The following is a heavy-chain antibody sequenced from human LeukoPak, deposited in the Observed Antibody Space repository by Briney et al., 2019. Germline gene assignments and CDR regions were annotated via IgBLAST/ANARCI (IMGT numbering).Heavy chain of an antibody. D-gene: IGHD3-3*01. Sequence: PSETLSLTCGVYGGSFTGYHWNWIRQAPGKGLQWIGEVNHRGMTNYNPSLKSRVIISADTSKNQFSLKLESVTAADTAMYYCARDPTSEISAPYYFDDWGQGTLVTVSS. CDR1: GGSFTGYH. CDR2: VNHRGMT. J-gene: IGHJ4*02. CDR3: ARDPTSEISAPYYFDD. V-gene: IGHV4-34*01.